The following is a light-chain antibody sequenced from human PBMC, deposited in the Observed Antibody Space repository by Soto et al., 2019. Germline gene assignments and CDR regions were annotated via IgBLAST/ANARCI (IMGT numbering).Light chain of an antibody. CDR2: DND. CDR3: AAWDDSLSGVV. Sequence: QLVLTQPPSASGTPGQRVTISCSGSSSNIGSNSVYWYKQLPGTAPKVLINDNDQRPSGVPDRFTGSKSGTSASLAISGLRSEDEADYYCAAWDDSLSGVVFGGGTKLTVL. CDR1: SSNIGSNS. V-gene: IGLV1-47*02. J-gene: IGLJ2*01.